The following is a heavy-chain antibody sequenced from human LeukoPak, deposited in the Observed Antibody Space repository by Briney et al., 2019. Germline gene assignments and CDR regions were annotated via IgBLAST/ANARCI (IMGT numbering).Heavy chain of an antibody. J-gene: IGHJ5*02. Sequence: GGSLRLSCAASGFTVSGTYMDWVGQAPGKGLEWVAVIYGGGGTVYADSVKGRFTISRDNSKNMVYLQMNSLRTEDSAVYYCARDRAGTQSWVDFDLWGQGTLVTVSS. CDR3: ARDRAGTQSWVDFDL. CDR2: IYGGGGT. V-gene: IGHV3-53*05. CDR1: GFTVSGTY. D-gene: IGHD3-10*01.